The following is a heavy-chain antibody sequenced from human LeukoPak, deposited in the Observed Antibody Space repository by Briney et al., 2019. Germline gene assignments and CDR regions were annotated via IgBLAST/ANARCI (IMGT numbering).Heavy chain of an antibody. Sequence: PGGSLRLSCAASGFTFSNYNMNWVRQAPGKGLEWVSYIDSSGSTIHYADSVKGRFTISRDNAKNSLFLQMNSLRDEDTAVYYCARDDVCAFDIWGQGTMVTVSS. CDR3: ARDDVCAFDI. CDR2: IDSSGSTI. CDR1: GFTFSNYN. V-gene: IGHV3-48*02. J-gene: IGHJ3*02.